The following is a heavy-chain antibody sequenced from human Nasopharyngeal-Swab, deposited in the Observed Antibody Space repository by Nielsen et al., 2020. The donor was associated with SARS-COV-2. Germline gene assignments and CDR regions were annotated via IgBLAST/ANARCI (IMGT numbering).Heavy chain of an antibody. CDR2: IDEDGRIT. Sequence: GGSLRLSCAGSGYTFRSYWMHWVRQVPGKGLVWVARIDEDGRITDYADYVKGRFTISRDNARNTLFLQMNSLRGEDTAVYYCVKDLAYDEVSWGQGTLVTVSS. CDR3: VKDLAYDEVS. V-gene: IGHV3-74*01. D-gene: IGHD5-12*01. J-gene: IGHJ5*02. CDR1: GYTFRSYW.